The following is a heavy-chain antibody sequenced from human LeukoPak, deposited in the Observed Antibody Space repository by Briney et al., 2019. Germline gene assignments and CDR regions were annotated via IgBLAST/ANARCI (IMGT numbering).Heavy chain of an antibody. CDR2: IRSKANSYAT. CDR3: TRQYSGSYHDAFDI. J-gene: IGHJ3*02. CDR1: GFTFSGSA. Sequence: GGSLRLSCAASGFTFSGSAMHWVRQASGKGLEWVGRIRSKANSYATAYAASVKGRFTIPRDDSKNTAYLQMNSLKTEDTAVYYCTRQYSGSYHDAFDIWGQGTMVTVSS. V-gene: IGHV3-73*01. D-gene: IGHD1-26*01.